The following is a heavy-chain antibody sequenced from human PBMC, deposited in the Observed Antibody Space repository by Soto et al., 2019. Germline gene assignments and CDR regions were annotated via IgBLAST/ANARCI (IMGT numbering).Heavy chain of an antibody. CDR1: GFTFRSSP. V-gene: IGHV3-23*01. Sequence: PGGSLRLSCAVSGFTFRSSPMSWVRRAPGKGLEWVSGINGGDDSEHYVDSVRGRFTIIRDNSKNLLLLQMNSLRVEDTAIYYCTKASHWGIHPPPHAPRGRGTQVNVSS. CDR2: INGGDDSE. J-gene: IGHJ4*01. CDR3: TKASHWGIHPPPHAP. D-gene: IGHD3-16*01.